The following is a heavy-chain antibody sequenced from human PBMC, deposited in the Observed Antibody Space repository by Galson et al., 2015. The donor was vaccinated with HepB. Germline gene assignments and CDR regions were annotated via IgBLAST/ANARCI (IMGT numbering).Heavy chain of an antibody. Sequence: SVKVSCKASGYTFTSYALHWVRQAPGQRLEWMGWINAGNGNTKYSQKFQGRVTITRDTSASTAYMELSSLRSEDTAVYYCARSRIAAAGKDYYYYYGMDVWGQGTTVTVSS. CDR2: INAGNGNT. CDR1: GYTFTSYA. CDR3: ARSRIAAAGKDYYYYYGMDV. V-gene: IGHV1-3*01. J-gene: IGHJ6*02. D-gene: IGHD6-13*01.